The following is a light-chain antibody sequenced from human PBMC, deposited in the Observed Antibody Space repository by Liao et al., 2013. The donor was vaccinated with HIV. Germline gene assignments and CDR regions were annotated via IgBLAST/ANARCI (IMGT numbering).Light chain of an antibody. Sequence: SYLLTQPPSVSVAPGQTARITCGGNIGSQSVHWYQRRPGQAPILIIFYDTERPSGIPGRFSGSTSETSATLTISGVEVEDEAEYYCQMWDSSGDHPGVFGTGTKVTVL. CDR2: YDT. CDR1: IGSQS. V-gene: IGLV3-21*01. J-gene: IGLJ1*01. CDR3: QMWDSSGDHPGV.